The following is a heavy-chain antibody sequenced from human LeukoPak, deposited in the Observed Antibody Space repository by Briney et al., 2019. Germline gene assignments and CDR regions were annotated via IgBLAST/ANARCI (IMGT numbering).Heavy chain of an antibody. D-gene: IGHD2-15*01. CDR3: ARESCSGGSCYFDY. CDR1: GFTFSSYE. J-gene: IGHJ4*02. Sequence: QPGGSLLLSCAASGFTFSSYEMNWVRQAPGKGVEGVSYISSSGSTIYYADSVKGRFTISRDNAKNSLYLQMNSLRAEDTAVYYCARESCSGGSCYFDYWGQGTLVTVSS. CDR2: ISSSGSTI. V-gene: IGHV3-48*03.